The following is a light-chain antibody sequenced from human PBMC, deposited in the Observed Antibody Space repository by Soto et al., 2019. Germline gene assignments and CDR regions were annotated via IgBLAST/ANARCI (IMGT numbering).Light chain of an antibody. CDR3: QQYNNWPSA. CDR1: QSVSTT. V-gene: IGKV3-15*01. CDR2: EAS. J-gene: IGKJ4*01. Sequence: EIVMTQSPATLSVSPGERVTLSCRASQSVSTTLAWYQQKPGQAPRLLIYEASTRATGIPARFSSSGSGTEFTLTISSLQSEDSALYYCQQYNNWPSAFGGGTKVEIK.